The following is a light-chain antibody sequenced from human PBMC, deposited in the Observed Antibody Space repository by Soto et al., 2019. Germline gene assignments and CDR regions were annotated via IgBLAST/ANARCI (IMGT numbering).Light chain of an antibody. CDR3: QQYGKSPQIT. V-gene: IGKV3-20*01. CDR1: QSVSSSY. Sequence: IGLTQSPGTLSLSPGERATLSCRASQSVSSSYLAWYQQKPGQAPRLLIYGASTRATGIPDRFSGSGSGADFSLTISRLEPEDFAVYYCQQYGKSPQITFGQGTRLEIK. CDR2: GAS. J-gene: IGKJ5*01.